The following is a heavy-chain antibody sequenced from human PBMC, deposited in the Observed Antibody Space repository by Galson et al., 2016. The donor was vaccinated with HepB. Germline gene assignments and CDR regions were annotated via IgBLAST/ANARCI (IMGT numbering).Heavy chain of an antibody. CDR3: ARDRRPYYSDSSGYLDYAFHI. CDR1: GGSVSSGSYY. D-gene: IGHD3-22*01. V-gene: IGHV4-61*01. Sequence: ETLSLTCTVSGGSVSSGSYYWSWIRQPPGKGLEWIGNIYYIVSTNYNPSLKSRVTISVDASKNQFSLKLSSVTAADTAVYYCARDRRPYYSDSSGYLDYAFHIWGQGTMVTVSS. CDR2: IYYIVST. J-gene: IGHJ3*02.